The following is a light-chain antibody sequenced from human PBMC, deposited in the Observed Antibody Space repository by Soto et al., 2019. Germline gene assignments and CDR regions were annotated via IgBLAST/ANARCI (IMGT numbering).Light chain of an antibody. V-gene: IGKV1-27*01. CDR3: QEYNRAPRT. J-gene: IGKJ1*01. CDR2: AAS. Sequence: DIQMTQSPASLSASVGDRVTITCRASQGISNHLVWYQQKPGEVPNLLIYAASTLQSGVPSRFSGSGSGTDFTLTISSRQPEDVATYYCQEYNRAPRTFGQGTKGEIK. CDR1: QGISNH.